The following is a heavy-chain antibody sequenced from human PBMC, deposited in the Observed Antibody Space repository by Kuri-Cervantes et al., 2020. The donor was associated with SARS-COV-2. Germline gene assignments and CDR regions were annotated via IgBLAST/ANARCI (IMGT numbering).Heavy chain of an antibody. CDR2: IYYSGST. D-gene: IGHD3-3*01. CDR1: GGSINSGSYC. V-gene: IGHV4-39*01. CDR3: ARSAFGATYYDFWSGFDY. Sequence: ESLKISCSVSGGSINSGSYCWGWIRQPPGKGLGCTGSIYYSGSTYHRSSLKSRVTTSVDTSKNQFSLKLSSVTAADTAVYYCARSAFGATYYDFWSGFDYWGQGTLVTVYS. J-gene: IGHJ4*02.